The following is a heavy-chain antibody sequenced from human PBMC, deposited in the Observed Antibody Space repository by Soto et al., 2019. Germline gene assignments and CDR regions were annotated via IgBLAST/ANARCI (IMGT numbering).Heavy chain of an antibody. J-gene: IGHJ3*02. Sequence: ASVKVSCKGSGYTFTSYGISWVRQAPGQGLEWMGWISAYNGNTNYAQKLQGRVTMTTDTSTSTAYMELRSLRSDDTAVYYCARDVYRYCSGGSCSDAFDIWGQGTMVTVSS. CDR2: ISAYNGNT. CDR1: GYTFTSYG. V-gene: IGHV1-18*01. CDR3: ARDVYRYCSGGSCSDAFDI. D-gene: IGHD2-15*01.